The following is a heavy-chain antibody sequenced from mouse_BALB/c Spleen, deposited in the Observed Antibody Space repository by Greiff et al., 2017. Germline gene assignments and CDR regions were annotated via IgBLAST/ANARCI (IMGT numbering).Heavy chain of an antibody. Sequence: EVQLQQSGAELVRPGALVKLSCKASGFNIKDYYMHWVKQRPEQGLEWIGWIDPENGNTIYDPKFQGKASITADTSSNTAYLQLSSLTSEDTAVYYCARKEDYYGSSSHYYAMDYWGQGTSVTVSS. CDR3: ARKEDYYGSSSHYYAMDY. V-gene: IGHV14-1*02. CDR1: GFNIKDYY. D-gene: IGHD1-1*01. J-gene: IGHJ4*01. CDR2: IDPENGNT.